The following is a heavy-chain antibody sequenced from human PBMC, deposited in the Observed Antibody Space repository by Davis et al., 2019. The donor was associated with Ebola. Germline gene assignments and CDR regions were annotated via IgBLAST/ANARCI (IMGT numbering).Heavy chain of an antibody. CDR1: GFSLSTRGVG. CDR2: IYWDDDK. Sequence: SGPTLVKPTQTLTLTCTFSGFSLSTRGVGAGWIRQPPGKALEWLALIYWDDDKRYRPSLKSRLTITKDTSKNQVVLTMINMDPVDTATYYCAHRLGRFGEWNFDYWGLGTLVTVSS. J-gene: IGHJ4*02. V-gene: IGHV2-5*02. CDR3: AHRLGRFGEWNFDY. D-gene: IGHD3-10*01.